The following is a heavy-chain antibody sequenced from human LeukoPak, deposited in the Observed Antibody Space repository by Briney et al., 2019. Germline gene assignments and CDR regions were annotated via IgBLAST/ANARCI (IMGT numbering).Heavy chain of an antibody. D-gene: IGHD3-3*01. Sequence: ASVKVSCKASGYTFTGYYVHWVRQAPGQGLEWMGRINPNNGDSNFAQKFQGRVTMTRDTSISTVYMDLSRLKSDDTAVYYCARVSPRITIFGVVPTTRTWFDPWGQGTLVTVSS. CDR3: ARVSPRITIFGVVPTTRTWFDP. J-gene: IGHJ5*02. CDR2: INPNNGDS. CDR1: GYTFTGYY. V-gene: IGHV1-2*06.